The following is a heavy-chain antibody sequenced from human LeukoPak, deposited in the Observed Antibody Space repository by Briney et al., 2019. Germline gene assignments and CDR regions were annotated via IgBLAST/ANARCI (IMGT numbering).Heavy chain of an antibody. CDR3: ARARYYYGSGSFWRLHYFDY. V-gene: IGHV4-34*01. CDR2: INHSGST. Sequence: SETLSLTCAVYGGSFSGYYWSWIRQPPEKGLEWIGEINHSGSTNYNPSLKSRVTISVDTSKNQFSLKLSSVTAADTAVYYCARARYYYGSGSFWRLHYFDYWGQGTLVTVSS. J-gene: IGHJ4*02. D-gene: IGHD3-10*01. CDR1: GGSFSGYY.